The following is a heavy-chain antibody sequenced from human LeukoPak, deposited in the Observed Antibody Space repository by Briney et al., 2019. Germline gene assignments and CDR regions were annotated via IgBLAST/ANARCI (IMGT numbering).Heavy chain of an antibody. J-gene: IGHJ4*02. V-gene: IGHV3-30*04. CDR1: GFAFSSYA. CDR2: ISYDGSNK. D-gene: IGHD3-3*01. CDR3: ARDNFWSGFDY. Sequence: PGGSLRLSCAASGFAFSSYAMHWVRQAPGKGLEWVAVISYDGSNKYYADSVKGRFTISRDNSKNTLYLQMNSLRAEDTAVYYCARDNFWSGFDYWGQGTLVTVSS.